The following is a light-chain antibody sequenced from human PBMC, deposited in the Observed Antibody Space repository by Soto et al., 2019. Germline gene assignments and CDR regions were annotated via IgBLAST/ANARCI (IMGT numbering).Light chain of an antibody. V-gene: IGLV2-14*01. CDR3: NSYATSNTYV. CDR2: DVT. CDR1: SSDVGAYNY. J-gene: IGLJ1*01. Sequence: QSALTQPASVSGSPGQSITISCTGTSSDVGAYNYVSWYQQHPGKAPKLMIYDVTNRPSGVSDRFSGSKSGNTASLSSSGLQTDDEADYYCNSYATSNTYVFGTGTKRTVL.